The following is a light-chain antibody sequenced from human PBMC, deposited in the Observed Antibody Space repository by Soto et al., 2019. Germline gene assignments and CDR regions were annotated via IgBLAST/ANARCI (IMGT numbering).Light chain of an antibody. CDR1: QSVSSSY. CDR2: GAS. J-gene: IGKJ4*01. CDR3: QQYGSSPRT. V-gene: IGKV3-20*01. Sequence: EIVLTQSPGTLSLSPGERATLSCRASQSVSSSYLAWYQQKPGQAPRLLIYGASSRATGIPDRFSGSGSGTDFTLTISRLEPEDFAVNYCQQYGSSPRTFGGGTKVDIK.